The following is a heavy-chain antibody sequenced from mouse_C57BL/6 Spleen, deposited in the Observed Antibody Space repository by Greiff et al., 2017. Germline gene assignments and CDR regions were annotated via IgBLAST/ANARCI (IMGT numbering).Heavy chain of an antibody. Sequence: QVQLQQPGAELVMPGASVKLSCKASGYTFTSYWMHWVKQRPGQGLEWIGEIDPSDSYTNYNQKFKGQSTLTVDKSSSTAYMQLSSLTSEDSAVYCCARGYLRGFAYWGQGTLVTVSA. CDR2: IDPSDSYT. D-gene: IGHD1-1*01. CDR1: GYTFTSYW. J-gene: IGHJ3*01. CDR3: ARGYLRGFAY. V-gene: IGHV1-69*01.